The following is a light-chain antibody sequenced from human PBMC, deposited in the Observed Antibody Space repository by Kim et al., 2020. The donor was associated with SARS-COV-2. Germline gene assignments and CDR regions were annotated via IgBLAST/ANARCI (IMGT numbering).Light chain of an antibody. V-gene: IGKV3-11*01. CDR1: QSVSTY. J-gene: IGKJ4*01. CDR3: QQRSNRPRLT. CDR2: DAS. Sequence: SPGERATLSCRASQSVSTYLAWYQQKPGQAPRLLIYDASNRATGIPARFSGSGSGTDFTLTISSLEPEDFAVYYCQQRSNRPRLTFGGGTKVDIK.